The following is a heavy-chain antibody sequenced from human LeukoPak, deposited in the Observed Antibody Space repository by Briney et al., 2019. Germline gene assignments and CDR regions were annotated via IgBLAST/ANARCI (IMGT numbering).Heavy chain of an antibody. V-gene: IGHV3-33*01. J-gene: IGHJ6*02. CDR3: ARDYGDYVVGPLYGMDV. CDR1: GFTFSSYG. CDR2: IWYDGSNK. Sequence: GGSLRLSCAASGFTFSSYGMHWVRQAPGKGLEWVAVIWYDGSNKYYADSVKGRFTISRDNSKNTLYLQMNSLRAEDTAVCYCARDYGDYVVGPLYGMDVWGQGTTVTVSS. D-gene: IGHD4-17*01.